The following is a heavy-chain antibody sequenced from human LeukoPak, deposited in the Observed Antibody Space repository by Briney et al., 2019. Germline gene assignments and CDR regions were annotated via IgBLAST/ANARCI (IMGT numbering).Heavy chain of an antibody. Sequence: TSETLSLTCTVSGASINTYYWSWVRQPPGKGLEWIGYIYYSGSPNYHPSLKSRVTIPVDTSKNQFSLRLNSVTAADTALYYCARSYYGNTDTNYYMDVWGKGTTVTVSS. CDR3: ARSYYGNTDTNYYMDV. J-gene: IGHJ6*03. CDR1: GASINTYY. CDR2: IYYSGSP. V-gene: IGHV4-59*01. D-gene: IGHD3-22*01.